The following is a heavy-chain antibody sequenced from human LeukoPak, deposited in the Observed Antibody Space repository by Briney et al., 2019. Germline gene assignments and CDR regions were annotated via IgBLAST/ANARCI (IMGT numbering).Heavy chain of an antibody. Sequence: PGVSLRRSCAASGFSFSNYAMSWVRQAPGKGLEWVSAIVGSGGSTYYADSVKGRFTISRDNPKNTLYLQMNSLRAEDTAVYYCAKWGDYDILTGYYDSDYWGQGTLVTVSS. J-gene: IGHJ4*02. V-gene: IGHV3-23*01. CDR2: IVGSGGST. D-gene: IGHD3-9*01. CDR1: GFSFSNYA. CDR3: AKWGDYDILTGYYDSDY.